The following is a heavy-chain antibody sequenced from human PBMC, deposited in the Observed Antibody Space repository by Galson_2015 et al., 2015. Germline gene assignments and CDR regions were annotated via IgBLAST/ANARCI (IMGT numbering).Heavy chain of an antibody. V-gene: IGHV3-21*01. Sequence: SLRLGDAASGFPFGSYTMNWVRQAPGKGLQWVSSISGRSTFILYSDSVKVRFNIYRDNAKNSLSLQMNSLRGDDTAVYYCTRHLGIGSGSPEFWGQGTLVAVSS. CDR1: GFPFGSYT. J-gene: IGHJ4*02. CDR2: ISGRSTFI. CDR3: TRHLGIGSGSPEF. D-gene: IGHD7-27*01.